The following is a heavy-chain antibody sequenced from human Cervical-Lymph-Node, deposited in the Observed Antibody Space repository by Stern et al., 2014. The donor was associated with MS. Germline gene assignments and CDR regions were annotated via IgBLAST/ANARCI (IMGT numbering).Heavy chain of an antibody. V-gene: IGHV1-2*02. Sequence: VQLLQSDAEVTKPGASVKVSCRPSGYIFTDYYIHWVRQATGQGLEWMGWINPNNGDTNYAQNFQGRVTMTRDTSLKTVYMEFSKLRSDDTALYFCARDRASAWYALDFWGQGTLVTVSS. CDR3: ARDRASAWYALDF. CDR2: INPNNGDT. CDR1: GYIFTDYY. J-gene: IGHJ4*02. D-gene: IGHD6-19*01.